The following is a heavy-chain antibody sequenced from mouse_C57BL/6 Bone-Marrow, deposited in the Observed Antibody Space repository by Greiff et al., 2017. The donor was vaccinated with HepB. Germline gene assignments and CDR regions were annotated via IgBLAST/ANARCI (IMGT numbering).Heavy chain of an antibody. CDR3: GRGDY. CDR2: ISNGGNTL. V-gene: IGHV5-17*02. CDR1: GFTFSHFG. Sequence: EVKLVESGGGLVQPGGSRKLSCAASGFTFSHFGMHWVRQAPEKGPEWVAFISNGGNTLYYADTLKGRFTISRDNPRNTLFLQMTSLRSEDTAIYYCGRGDYWGQGTTLTVSS. J-gene: IGHJ2*01.